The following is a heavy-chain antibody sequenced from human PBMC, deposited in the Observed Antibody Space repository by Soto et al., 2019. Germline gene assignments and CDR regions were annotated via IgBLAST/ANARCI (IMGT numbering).Heavy chain of an antibody. Sequence: GGSLRLSCAASGFTFSSYGMHWVRQAPGKGLEWVAVIWYDGSNKYYADSVKGRFTISRDNSKKTLYLQMNSLRAEDTAVYYCAREINSGSYLSPRYFDYWGQGTLVTVS. J-gene: IGHJ4*02. D-gene: IGHD1-26*01. CDR1: GFTFSSYG. CDR2: IWYDGSNK. CDR3: AREINSGSYLSPRYFDY. V-gene: IGHV3-33*01.